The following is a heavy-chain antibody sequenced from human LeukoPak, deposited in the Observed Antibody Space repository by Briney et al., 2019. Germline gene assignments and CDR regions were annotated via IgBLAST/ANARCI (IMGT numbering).Heavy chain of an antibody. J-gene: IGHJ6*02. V-gene: IGHV3-48*03. D-gene: IGHD5-12*01. CDR2: ISSSGSTI. CDR1: GFTFSSYE. CDR3: AGVTGDSGYDTVYYYGMDV. Sequence: GGSLRLSCAASGFTFSSYEMNWVRQAPGKGLEWVSYISSSGSTIYYADSVKGRFTISRDNAKNTLYLQMNSLRAEDTAVYYCAGVTGDSGYDTVYYYGMDVWGQGTTVTVSS.